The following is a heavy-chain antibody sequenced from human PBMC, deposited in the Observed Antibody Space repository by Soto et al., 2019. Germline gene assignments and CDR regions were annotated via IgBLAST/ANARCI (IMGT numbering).Heavy chain of an antibody. CDR2: IYYRGRT. Sequence: SETLSLTCTVSGGSISSGGYYWSWIRQHPGKSLEWIGYIYYRGRTYYKKSLKNRVNISVDTSRGQFSLRLNSVIAADTAVYFCARTVLGPDLLADSFVDYYYYMDVWGQGTTVTVSS. J-gene: IGHJ6*03. CDR1: GGSISSGGYY. CDR3: ARTVLGPDLLADSFVDYYYYMDV. D-gene: IGHD3-9*01. V-gene: IGHV4-30-4*08.